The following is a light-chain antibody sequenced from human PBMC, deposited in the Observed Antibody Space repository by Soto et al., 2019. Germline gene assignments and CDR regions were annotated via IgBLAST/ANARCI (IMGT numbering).Light chain of an antibody. J-gene: IGKJ5*01. CDR1: QSISSTS. V-gene: IGKV3-20*01. CDR3: QQYGNSPFT. CDR2: GAS. Sequence: ETVLTQSPCTPSLSLGERAPLSCRASQSISSTSLAWYQQKPGQAPRLLIYGASTRATGIPDRFSGSESGTDFTLTISRLEPEDFVVYYCQQYGNSPFTFGQGTGLEI.